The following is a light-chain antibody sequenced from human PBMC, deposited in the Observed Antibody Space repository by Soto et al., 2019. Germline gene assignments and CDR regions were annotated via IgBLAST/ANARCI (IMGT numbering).Light chain of an antibody. Sequence: QSVLTQPPSVSAAPGQKVTISCSGSSSNIGGNSVSWYQQLPGTAPKLLIYDDNKRPSGIPDRFSGSKSGTSATLGITGFHAEDETDYYCTSYTSSATYVFGTGTKVTVL. J-gene: IGLJ1*01. CDR1: SSNIGGNS. CDR3: TSYTSSATYV. V-gene: IGLV1-51*01. CDR2: DDN.